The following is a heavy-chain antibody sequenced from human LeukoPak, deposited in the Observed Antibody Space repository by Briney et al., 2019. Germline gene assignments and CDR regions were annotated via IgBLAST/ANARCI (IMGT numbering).Heavy chain of an antibody. V-gene: IGHV4-34*01. CDR1: GGSFSGYY. Sequence: PSETLSLTCAVYGGSFSGYYWSWIRQPPGKGLEWIGEINHSGSTNYNPSLKSRVTISVDTSKNQFSLKLSSVTAADTAVYYCAREGGNYYDSSGHYYMDVWGKGTTVTISS. CDR2: INHSGST. J-gene: IGHJ6*03. CDR3: AREGGNYYDSSGHYYMDV. D-gene: IGHD3-22*01.